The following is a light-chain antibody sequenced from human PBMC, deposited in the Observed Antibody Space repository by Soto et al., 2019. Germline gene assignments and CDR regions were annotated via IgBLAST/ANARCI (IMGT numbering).Light chain of an antibody. Sequence: DIQMTQSPSTLSASVGDRVTITCRASQSVSTWLAWYQQKPGKAPKLLIYKASSLESGVPSRFRGSGSETEFTLTVSSLQPDDFATYYCQQYDGYSRTFGQGTKLEIK. CDR2: KAS. J-gene: IGKJ2*01. CDR3: QQYDGYSRT. CDR1: QSVSTW. V-gene: IGKV1-5*03.